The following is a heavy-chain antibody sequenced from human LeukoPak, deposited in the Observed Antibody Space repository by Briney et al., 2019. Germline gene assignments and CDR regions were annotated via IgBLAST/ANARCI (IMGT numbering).Heavy chain of an antibody. D-gene: IGHD6-6*01. CDR2: IYTSGST. CDR1: GGSISSGSYY. CDR3: ARDERVSSSPPPYYYYYYMDV. J-gene: IGHJ6*03. V-gene: IGHV4-61*02. Sequence: SQTLSLTCTVSGGSISSGSYYWSWIRQPAGKGLEWIGRIYTSGSTNYNPSLKSRVTISVDTSKNQFSLKLSSVTAADTAVYYCARDERVSSSPPPYYYYYYMDVWGKGTTVTVSS.